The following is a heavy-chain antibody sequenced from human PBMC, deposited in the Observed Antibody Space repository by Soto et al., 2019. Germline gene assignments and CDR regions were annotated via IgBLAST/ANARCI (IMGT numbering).Heavy chain of an antibody. CDR3: AREDQGPYDYVWGSYRPYYYYGMDV. J-gene: IGHJ6*02. Sequence: EVQLVESGGGLVQPGGSLRLSCAASGFTFSSYSMNWVRQAPGKGLEWVSYISSSSSTIYYADSVKGRFTISRDNAKNSLYLQMNRLRAEDTAVYYCAREDQGPYDYVWGSYRPYYYYGMDVWGQGTTVTVSS. CDR2: ISSSSSTI. CDR1: GFTFSSYS. D-gene: IGHD3-16*02. V-gene: IGHV3-48*01.